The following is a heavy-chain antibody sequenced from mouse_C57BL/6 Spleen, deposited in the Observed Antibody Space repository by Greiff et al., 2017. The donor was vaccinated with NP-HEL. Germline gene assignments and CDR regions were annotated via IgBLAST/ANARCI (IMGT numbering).Heavy chain of an antibody. D-gene: IGHD2-3*01. V-gene: IGHV2-6-1*01. CDR3: ARQESDGYPWFAY. CDR2: IWSGGST. Sequence: QVQLQQSGPGLVAPSQSLSITCTVSGFSLTSYGVHWVRQPPGKGLEWLVVIWSGGSTTYNSALNSRLSISKDNSKSQVFLKMNRLQTDDTAMYYCARQESDGYPWFAYWGQGTLVTVSA. J-gene: IGHJ3*01. CDR1: GFSLTSYG.